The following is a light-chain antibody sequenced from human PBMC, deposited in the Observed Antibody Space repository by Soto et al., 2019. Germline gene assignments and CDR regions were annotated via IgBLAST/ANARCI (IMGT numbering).Light chain of an antibody. J-gene: IGKJ1*01. CDR2: DAS. CDR1: QSVSGSY. V-gene: IGKV3-20*01. CDR3: QQYATRPWT. Sequence: EIVLTQSPGTLSLSPGERATLSCRARQSVSGSYLAWYQQKPGQSPRLLIYDASSRATGIPDRFSGSGSGTDFTLTISRLEPEDFAVYYCQQYATRPWTFGHGNKVESK.